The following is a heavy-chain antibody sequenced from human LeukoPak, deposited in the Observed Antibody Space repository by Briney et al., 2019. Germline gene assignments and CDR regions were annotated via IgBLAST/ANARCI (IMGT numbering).Heavy chain of an antibody. CDR3: ARDVDFDS. CDR1: GFTVRSSW. J-gene: IGHJ4*02. CDR2: INSDATST. V-gene: IGHV3-74*01. Sequence: GGSLRLSCAASGFTVRSSWMHWVRQGPGKGLMWVSRINSDATSTTYADSVKGRFTISRDNAKNTLYLQMDSLTAEDSGVYYCARDVDFDSWGQGTLVTVSS.